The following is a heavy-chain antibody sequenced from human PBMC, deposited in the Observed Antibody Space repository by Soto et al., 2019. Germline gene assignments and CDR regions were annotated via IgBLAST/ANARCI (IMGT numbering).Heavy chain of an antibody. V-gene: IGHV3-11*06. CDR1: GFTFSDYY. CDR2: ISSSSSYT. Sequence: GGSLRLSCAASGFTFSDYYMSWIRQAPGKGLEWVSYISSSSSYTNYADSVKGRFTISRDNAKNSLYLQMNSLRAEDTAVYYCARDRGREGIAAATARGPIDYWGQGTLVTVSS. CDR3: ARDRGREGIAAATARGPIDY. J-gene: IGHJ4*02. D-gene: IGHD6-13*01.